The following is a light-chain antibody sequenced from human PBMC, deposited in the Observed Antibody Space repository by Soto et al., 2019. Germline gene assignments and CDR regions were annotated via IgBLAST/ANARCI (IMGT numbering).Light chain of an antibody. Sequence: EIVMTQSPATLSVSPGERATLSCRASQSVVTNLAWCWQKPGQAPRLLIYAASTRATGLPARFSGSGSGAEFTLTISSLQSEDFAVYYCQYYIHWLWTFGQGTNVEIK. J-gene: IGKJ1*01. CDR2: AAS. V-gene: IGKV3-15*01. CDR3: QYYIHWLWT. CDR1: QSVVTN.